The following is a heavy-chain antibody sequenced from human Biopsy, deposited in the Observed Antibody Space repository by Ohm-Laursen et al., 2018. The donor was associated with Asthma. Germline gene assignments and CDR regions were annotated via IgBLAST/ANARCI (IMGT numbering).Heavy chain of an antibody. D-gene: IGHD2-15*01. CDR1: GYSFTSYW. CDR3: ARQSIAAHYYYYYGMDV. Sequence: GESLRISCKGSGYSFTSYWISWVRQMPGKGLEWMGRIDPSDSYTNYSPSFQGHVTISADKSISTAFLQRSSLKASDTAMYYCARQSIAAHYYYYYGMDVWGQGTTVTVSS. J-gene: IGHJ6*02. V-gene: IGHV5-10-1*01. CDR2: IDPSDSYT.